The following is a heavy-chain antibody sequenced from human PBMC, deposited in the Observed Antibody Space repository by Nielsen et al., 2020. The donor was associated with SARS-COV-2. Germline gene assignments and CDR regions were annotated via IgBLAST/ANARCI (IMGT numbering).Heavy chain of an antibody. CDR2: VSGDSAATT. CDR3: ARDGRIGYGVYLDY. CDR1: GYTFSAYA. V-gene: IGHV3-23*01. Sequence: GESLKISCEASGYTFSAYAMIWVRQAAGKGLEWVSAVSGDSAATTYYPDSVKGRFTISRDNSKNTLYLQVNGLRAEDTAVYYCARDGRIGYGVYLDYWGQGTPVTVSS. D-gene: IGHD5-12*01. J-gene: IGHJ4*02.